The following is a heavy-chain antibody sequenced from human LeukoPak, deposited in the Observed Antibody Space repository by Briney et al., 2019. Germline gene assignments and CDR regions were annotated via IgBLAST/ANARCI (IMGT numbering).Heavy chain of an antibody. J-gene: IGHJ5*02. CDR2: ISSSSKYI. D-gene: IGHD2-2*03. Sequence: GGSLRLSCAASGFTFSTYSMNWVRQAPGRGLEWVSSISSSSKYICYADSVKGRFTISRDDAKNSLSLQMNSLRAEDTAVYYCARDLDIVVVPASWFYPWGQGTLVTVSS. V-gene: IGHV3-21*01. CDR3: ARDLDIVVVPASWFYP. CDR1: GFTFSTYS.